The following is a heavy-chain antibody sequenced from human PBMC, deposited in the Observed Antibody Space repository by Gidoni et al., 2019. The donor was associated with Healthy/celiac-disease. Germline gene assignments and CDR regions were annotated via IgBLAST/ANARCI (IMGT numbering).Heavy chain of an antibody. CDR3: AREPDTAMVTPHYYYYGMDV. D-gene: IGHD5-18*01. V-gene: IGHV1-69*01. Sequence: QVQLVQSGAEVKKPGSSVKVSCKASGGTFSSYAISWVRQAPGQGLEWMGGIIPIFGTANYAQKFQGRVTITADESTSTAYMELSSLRSEDTAVYYCAREPDTAMVTPHYYYYGMDVWGQGTTVTVSS. CDR1: GGTFSSYA. J-gene: IGHJ6*02. CDR2: IIPIFGTA.